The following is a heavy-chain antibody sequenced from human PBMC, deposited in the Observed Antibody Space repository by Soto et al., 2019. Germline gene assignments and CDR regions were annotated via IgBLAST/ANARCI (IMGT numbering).Heavy chain of an antibody. D-gene: IGHD3-16*01. Sequence: GGALRLSCAASGFTFSTYLMTWVRQAPGKGLEWVATINHYERETYYVDSVRGRFTISRDNAKNSLFLQLNGLRDEDTAVYYCARSLGTKHAFDIWGPGTEVTVS. CDR3: ARSLGTKHAFDI. CDR1: GFTFSTYL. CDR2: INHYERET. V-gene: IGHV3-7*01. J-gene: IGHJ3*02.